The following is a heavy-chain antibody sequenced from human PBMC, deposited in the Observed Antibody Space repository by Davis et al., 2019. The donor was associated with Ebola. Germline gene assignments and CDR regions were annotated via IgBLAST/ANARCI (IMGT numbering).Heavy chain of an antibody. V-gene: IGHV3-30*02. CDR2: IRYDGSNK. CDR3: AKGLDYWRQGGFDY. CDR1: GFTFSSYG. J-gene: IGHJ4*02. Sequence: GESLKISCAASGFTFSSYGMHWVRQAPGKGLEWVAFIRYDGSNKYYADSVKGRFTISRDNSKNTLYLQMNSLRAEDTAVYYCAKGLDYWRQGGFDYWGQGTLVTVSS. D-gene: IGHD2-8*02.